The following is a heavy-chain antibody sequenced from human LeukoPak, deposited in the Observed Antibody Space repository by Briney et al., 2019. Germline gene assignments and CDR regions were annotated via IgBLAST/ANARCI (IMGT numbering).Heavy chain of an antibody. Sequence: PSETLSLTCAVYGGSFSGYYWSWIRQPPGKRLEWIGYIYYSGTTNYNPSLKSRVTISVDTSKNQFSLKLSSVTAADTAVYYCARGVYIAAAQYGYWGQGTLVTVSS. CDR3: ARGVYIAAAQYGY. J-gene: IGHJ4*02. CDR1: GGSFSGYY. V-gene: IGHV4-59*01. CDR2: IYYSGTT. D-gene: IGHD6-13*01.